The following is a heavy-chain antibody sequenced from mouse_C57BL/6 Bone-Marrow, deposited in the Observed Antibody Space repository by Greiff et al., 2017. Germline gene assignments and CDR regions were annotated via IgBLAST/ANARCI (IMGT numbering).Heavy chain of an antibody. Sequence: EVMLVESGGDLVKPGGSLKLSCAASGFTFSSYGMSWVRQTPDKRLEWVATISSGGSYTYYQDSVKGRFTISRDNAKNTLYLQMSSLKSEYTAMYYYGRHRDYGGTRFAYWGQGTRVTVSA. CDR2: ISSGGSYT. J-gene: IGHJ3*01. CDR1: GFTFSSYG. D-gene: IGHD2-4*01. V-gene: IGHV5-6*01. CDR3: GRHRDYGGTRFAY.